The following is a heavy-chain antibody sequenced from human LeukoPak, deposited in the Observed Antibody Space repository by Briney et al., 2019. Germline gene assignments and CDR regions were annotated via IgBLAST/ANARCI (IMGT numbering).Heavy chain of an antibody. CDR3: AKDIIGYYRPFEN. D-gene: IGHD3-3*01. CDR1: GFIFSTCA. CDR2: ISGSGSRT. J-gene: IGHJ4*02. Sequence: GGSLRLSCAASGFIFSTCAMSWVRQAPGKGLEWVSTISGSGSRTNYTDSVKGRFSISRDNSKNMLYLQMNSLRVEDTAVYYCAKDIIGYYRPFENWGQGTLVTVSS. V-gene: IGHV3-23*01.